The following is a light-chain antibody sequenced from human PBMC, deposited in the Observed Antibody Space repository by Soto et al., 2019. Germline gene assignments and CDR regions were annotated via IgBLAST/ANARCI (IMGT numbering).Light chain of an antibody. CDR1: SNDVGHSSF. CDR3: NAQADNGKHV. Sequence: QSVLTQPPSASGSPGPSVTISCTGNSNDVGHSSFISWYQQHPGKGPKLIIYEVSKRPSGVPDRFSGSKSGNTASLSVSGLQDEDEADYFCNAQADNGKHVFGTGTKLTVL. CDR2: EVS. J-gene: IGLJ1*01. V-gene: IGLV2-8*01.